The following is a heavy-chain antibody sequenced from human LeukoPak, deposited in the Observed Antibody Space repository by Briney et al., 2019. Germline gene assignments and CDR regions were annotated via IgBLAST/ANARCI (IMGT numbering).Heavy chain of an antibody. V-gene: IGHV3-30-3*01. Sequence: GGSLRLSCAASGFTFSSYAMHWVRQAPGKGLEWVAVVSYDGSNKYYADSVKGRFTISRDNSKNTLYLQMNSLRAEDTAVYYCASGDYDSSGYYSGWYFDLWGRRTLGTVSS. D-gene: IGHD3-22*01. CDR2: VSYDGSNK. J-gene: IGHJ2*01. CDR3: ASGDYDSSGYYSGWYFDL. CDR1: GFTFSSYA.